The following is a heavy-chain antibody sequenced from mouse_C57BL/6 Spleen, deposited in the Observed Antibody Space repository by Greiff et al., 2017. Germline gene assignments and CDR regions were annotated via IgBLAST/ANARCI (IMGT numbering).Heavy chain of an antibody. CDR1: GFNIKDYY. CDR3: ARDSSGYFDY. CDR2: IDPEDGET. Sequence: EVQLQQSGAELVKPGASVKLSCTASGFNIKDYYMHWVKQRTEQGLEWIGRIDPEDGETKYAPKCQGKATITADTSSNTAYLQLSSLTSEDTAVYYCARDSSGYFDYWGQGTTLTVSS. D-gene: IGHD3-2*02. V-gene: IGHV14-2*01. J-gene: IGHJ2*01.